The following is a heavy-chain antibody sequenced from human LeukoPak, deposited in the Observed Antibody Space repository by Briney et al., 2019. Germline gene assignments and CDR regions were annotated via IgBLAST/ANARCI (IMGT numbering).Heavy chain of an antibody. V-gene: IGHV3-7*03. CDR2: IKYDGIDK. J-gene: IGHJ4*02. Sequence: GGSLRLSCAASGFIFTDYWMNWVRQAPGKGLEWVAMIKYDGIDKQYLDSVKGRFTISRDNAKNSVYLEMNSLRAEDTAVYYCAKTVNWNYKDWGQGTLVTVSS. CDR3: AKTVNWNYKD. D-gene: IGHD1-7*01. CDR1: GFIFTDYW.